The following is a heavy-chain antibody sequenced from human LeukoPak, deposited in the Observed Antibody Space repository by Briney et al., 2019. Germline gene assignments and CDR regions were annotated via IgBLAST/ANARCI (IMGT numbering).Heavy chain of an antibody. CDR2: ISSNGGST. Sequence: GGSLRLSSAASGFTFSSYAMHWVRQAPGKGLEYVSAISSNGGSTYYANSVKGRFTISRDNSKNTLYLQMGSLRAEDMAVYYCARGPPTGDIDYWGQGTLVTVSS. D-gene: IGHD1-26*01. J-gene: IGHJ4*02. V-gene: IGHV3-64*01. CDR3: ARGPPTGDIDY. CDR1: GFTFSSYA.